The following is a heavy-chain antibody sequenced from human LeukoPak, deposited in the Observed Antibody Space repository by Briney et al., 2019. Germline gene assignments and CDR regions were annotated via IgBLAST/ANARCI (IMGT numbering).Heavy chain of an antibody. D-gene: IGHD3-22*01. J-gene: IGHJ4*02. CDR3: AGLVGRYSSGLYYYYFDY. Sequence: PSETLSLTCTVSGDSINSLDLWSWVRQPPGKGLEWIGEMYLSGTTHSNPSVKSRVTISIDKSKNQFFLNLSSVTAADTSVYYCAGLVGRYSSGLYYYYFDYWGQGTLVTVSS. V-gene: IGHV4-4*02. CDR2: MYLSGTT. CDR1: GDSINSLDL.